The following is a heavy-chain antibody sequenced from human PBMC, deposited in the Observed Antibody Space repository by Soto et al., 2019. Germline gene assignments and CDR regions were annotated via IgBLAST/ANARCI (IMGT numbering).Heavy chain of an antibody. Sequence: EVQLVESGGGLIQPGGSLRLSCAASGFTVSSNYMSWVRQAPGKGLEWVSVIYSGGSTYYADSVKGRFTISRDNSKNTLYLQMNSLRAEDTDVYYCARDRTGSAYYYGMDVWGQGTTVTVSS. J-gene: IGHJ6*02. CDR1: GFTVSSNY. CDR2: IYSGGST. CDR3: ARDRTGSAYYYGMDV. V-gene: IGHV3-53*01. D-gene: IGHD3-9*01.